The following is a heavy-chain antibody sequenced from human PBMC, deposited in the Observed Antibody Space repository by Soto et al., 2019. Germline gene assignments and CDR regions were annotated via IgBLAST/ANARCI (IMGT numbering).Heavy chain of an antibody. CDR2: IYTDGNT. CDR1: GFTVSSSY. Sequence: EVQLVESGGGLVQPGGSLRLSCGASGFTVSSSYMGWVRQAPGKGLEWVSSIYTDGNTYYADSVRGRFTISTDNSKDTLYLQMNILRVDDTAMYYCARHVGFYWYFDLWGRGTLVTVSS. J-gene: IGHJ2*01. CDR3: ARHVGFYWYFDL. V-gene: IGHV3-66*04. D-gene: IGHD1-26*01.